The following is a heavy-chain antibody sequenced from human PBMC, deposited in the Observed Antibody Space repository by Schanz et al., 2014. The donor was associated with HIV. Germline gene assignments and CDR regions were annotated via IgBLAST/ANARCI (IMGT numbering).Heavy chain of an antibody. CDR3: ARAPYRSGWYGVDY. Sequence: QVQLVQSGAEVKKPGSSVKVSCKASGGTFNIYTISWVRQAPGQGLEWMGWISVYHNKTNYAQKLQGRVTMTTDTSTSTAYMELRSLRSDDTAVYYCARAPYRSGWYGVDYWGQGTLVTVSS. J-gene: IGHJ4*02. CDR2: ISVYHNKT. D-gene: IGHD6-19*01. V-gene: IGHV1-18*01. CDR1: GGTFNIYT.